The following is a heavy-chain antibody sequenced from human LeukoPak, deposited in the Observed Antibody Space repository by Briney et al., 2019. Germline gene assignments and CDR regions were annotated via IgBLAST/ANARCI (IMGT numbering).Heavy chain of an antibody. V-gene: IGHV3-23*01. CDR1: GFTFSSYA. CDR2: ITGSGGST. Sequence: GGSLRLSCAASGFTFSSYAMSWVRQAPGKGLEWVSAITGSGGSTWYADSVKGRLTISRDNSKNTLYLQMNSLGVEDTAVYYCAFSIIYEFWSGHRPGTPLQHWGQGTLVTVSS. J-gene: IGHJ1*01. D-gene: IGHD3-3*01. CDR3: AFSIIYEFWSGHRPGTPLQH.